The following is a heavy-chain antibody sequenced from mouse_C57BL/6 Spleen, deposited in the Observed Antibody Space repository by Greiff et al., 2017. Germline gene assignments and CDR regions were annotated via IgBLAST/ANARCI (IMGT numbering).Heavy chain of an antibody. Sequence: EVKLQESGPELVKPGDSVKISCKASGYSFTGYFMNWVMQSHGKSLEWIGRINPYNGDTFYNQKFKGKATLTVDKSSSTAHMELRSLTSEDSAVXYCARGGLRRGDYYAMDYWGQGTSVTVSS. CDR3: ARGGLRRGDYYAMDY. J-gene: IGHJ4*01. CDR1: GYSFTGYF. CDR2: INPYNGDT. V-gene: IGHV1-20*01. D-gene: IGHD2-4*01.